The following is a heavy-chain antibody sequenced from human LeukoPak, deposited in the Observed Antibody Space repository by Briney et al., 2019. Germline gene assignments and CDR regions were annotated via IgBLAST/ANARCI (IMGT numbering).Heavy chain of an antibody. Sequence: AETLSLTCTVSGGSISSYYWRWIRQPAGKGLQGIERIYTSGSTNYNPSLKSRVTMSVDTSKNRFSLKLSSVTAADTAVYYCARERNDYSGLYGMDVWGQGTTVTVSS. J-gene: IGHJ6*02. D-gene: IGHD4-11*01. CDR3: ARERNDYSGLYGMDV. CDR2: IYTSGST. CDR1: GGSISSYY. V-gene: IGHV4-4*07.